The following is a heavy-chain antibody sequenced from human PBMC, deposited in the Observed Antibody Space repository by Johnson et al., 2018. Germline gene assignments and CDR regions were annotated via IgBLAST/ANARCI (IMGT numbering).Heavy chain of an antibody. CDR2: MTSDGSST. J-gene: IGHJ6*02. CDR3: ARGKGAAMVIFGGYYGMDV. CDR1: GFTFSSSW. V-gene: IGHV3-74*02. Sequence: EVQLVESGGGVVQPGGSLRLSCAASGFTFSSSWMHWVRQAPGKGLVWVSRMTSDGSSTSYAASVKGRFTIPRDNAKNTLYLQMNSLRAEDTAVYYCARGKGAAMVIFGGYYGMDVWGQGTTVTVSS. D-gene: IGHD5-18*01.